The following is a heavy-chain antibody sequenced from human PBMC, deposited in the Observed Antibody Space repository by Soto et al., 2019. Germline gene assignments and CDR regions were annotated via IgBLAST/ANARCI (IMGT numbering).Heavy chain of an antibody. D-gene: IGHD3-3*01. V-gene: IGHV3-21*01. CDR3: ARGYDFWSGYSYYYYMDV. CDR1: GFTFSSYS. J-gene: IGHJ6*03. CDR2: ISSSSSYI. Sequence: EVQLVESGGGLVKPGGSLRLSCAASGFTFSSYSMNWVRQAPGKGLEWVSSISSSSSYIYYADSVKGRFTISRDNAKNSLYLQMNSLRAEDTAVYYCARGYDFWSGYSYYYYMDVWGKGTTVTVSS.